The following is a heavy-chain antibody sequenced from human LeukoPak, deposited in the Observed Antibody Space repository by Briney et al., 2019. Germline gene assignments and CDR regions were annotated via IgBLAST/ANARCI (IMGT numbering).Heavy chain of an antibody. J-gene: IGHJ5*02. CDR1: GFTFSSYA. CDR3: AKAYNYGSGSFYSFFDT. V-gene: IGHV3-23*01. CDR2: ISGSGGDT. Sequence: GGSLRLSCAASGFTFSSYAMHCVRQAPGKGLEWVSTISGSGGDTYYADSVKGRFTISRDNSKKTLYLQMNSLRAEDTAVYYCAKAYNYGSGSFYSFFDTWGQGTLVTVSS. D-gene: IGHD3-10*01.